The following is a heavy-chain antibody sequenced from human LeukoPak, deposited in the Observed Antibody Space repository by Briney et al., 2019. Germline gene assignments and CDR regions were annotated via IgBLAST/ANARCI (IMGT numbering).Heavy chain of an antibody. CDR3: ARGHVLRYFDWLNWFDP. V-gene: IGHV4-31*03. CDR1: GGSISSGGYY. CDR2: IYYSGST. J-gene: IGHJ5*02. D-gene: IGHD3-9*01. Sequence: SETLSLTCTVSGGSISSGGYYWSWIRQHPGKGLEWIGYIYYSGSTYYNPSLKSRVTISVDTSKNQFSLKLSSVTAADTAVYYCARGHVLRYFDWLNWFDPWGQGTLVTVSS.